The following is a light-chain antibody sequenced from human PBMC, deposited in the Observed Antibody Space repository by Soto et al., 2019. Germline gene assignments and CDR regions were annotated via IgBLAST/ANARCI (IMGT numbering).Light chain of an antibody. CDR3: QQYNSYSPEGT. V-gene: IGKV1-5*03. J-gene: IGKJ4*01. CDR2: KAS. Sequence: DIQMTQSPSTPSASVGDRGTITFRASQSISSWLAWYQQKPGKAPKLLIYKASSLESGVPSRFSGSGSGTEFTLTISSLQPDDFATYYCQQYNSYSPEGTFGGGTKVDIK. CDR1: QSISSW.